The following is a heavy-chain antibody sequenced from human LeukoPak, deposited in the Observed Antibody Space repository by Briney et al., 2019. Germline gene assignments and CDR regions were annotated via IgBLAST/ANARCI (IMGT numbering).Heavy chain of an antibody. CDR3: ARGDYYDSNTVWFDP. D-gene: IGHD3-22*01. CDR2: ICYSGST. Sequence: PSETLSLTCTVSGGSISSSSYYWGWIRQPPGKGLEWIGSICYSGSTYYNPSLKSRVIIIIDTPKNHFSLTLSSVTAADTAVYYCARGDYYDSNTVWFDPWGQGTLVTVSS. J-gene: IGHJ5*02. CDR1: GGSISSSSYY. V-gene: IGHV4-39*07.